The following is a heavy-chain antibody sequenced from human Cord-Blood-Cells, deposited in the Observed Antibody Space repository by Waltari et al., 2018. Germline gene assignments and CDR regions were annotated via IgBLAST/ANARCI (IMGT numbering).Heavy chain of an antibody. CDR3: ARAPGYSSSWYFNSFDY. CDR2: ISRRCSTI. CDR1: GFTFSSYE. V-gene: IGHV3-48*03. D-gene: IGHD6-13*01. J-gene: IGHJ4*02. Sequence: EVQLVESGGGLVQPGGSLRLSCAASGFTFSSYEMNWVRQAPGKGLEWVSYISRRCSTIYYADSVKGRFTISRDNAKNSLYLQMNSLRAEDTAVYYCARAPGYSSSWYFNSFDYWGQGTLVTVSS.